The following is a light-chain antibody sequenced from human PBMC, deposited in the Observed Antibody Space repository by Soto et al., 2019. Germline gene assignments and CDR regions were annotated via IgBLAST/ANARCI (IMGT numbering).Light chain of an antibody. Sequence: QSVLTQPASVSGSPGQSITISCTGTSSDIGNYNYVSWYQQHPGKAPKLMIYDVSNRPSGVSKRFSGSKSGYTASLTISGLQDEDEADYYCSSFTSSATYVFGTGTKLTVL. CDR2: DVS. CDR3: SSFTSSATYV. V-gene: IGLV2-14*01. CDR1: SSDIGNYNY. J-gene: IGLJ1*01.